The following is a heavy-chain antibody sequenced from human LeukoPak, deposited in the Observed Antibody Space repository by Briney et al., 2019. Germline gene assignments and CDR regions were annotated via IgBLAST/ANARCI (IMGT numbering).Heavy chain of an antibody. CDR2: IYSAGPT. CDR3: ARESVGSHAIDY. CDR1: GFSVSSSY. Sequence: GGSLGLSCAASGFSVSSSYMSWVRQAPGKGLEWVSVIYSAGPTHYAGSVKGRFTISRDKSENTLHLQMNSLRAEDTAIYYCARESVGSHAIDYWGQGTLVTVSS. V-gene: IGHV3-53*01. D-gene: IGHD4-23*01. J-gene: IGHJ4*02.